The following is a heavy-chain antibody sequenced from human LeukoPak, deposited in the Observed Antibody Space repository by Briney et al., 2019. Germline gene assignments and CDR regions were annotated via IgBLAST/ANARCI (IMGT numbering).Heavy chain of an antibody. Sequence: GGSLRLSCAASGFTFGSYGMHWVRQAPGKGLEWVTFIRSDGSNKYYADSVKGRFTISRDNAKKSLYLQMNSLRAEDTAVYYCARAPLHLAMYHYFDYSGQGTLVTVSS. J-gene: IGHJ4*02. CDR2: IRSDGSNK. CDR1: GFTFGSYG. V-gene: IGHV3-30*02. CDR3: ARAPLHLAMYHYFDY. D-gene: IGHD2-2*01.